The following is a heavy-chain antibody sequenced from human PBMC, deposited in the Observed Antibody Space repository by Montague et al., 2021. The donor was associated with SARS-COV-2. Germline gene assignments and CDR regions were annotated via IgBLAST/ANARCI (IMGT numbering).Heavy chain of an antibody. D-gene: IGHD2-21*01. CDR3: ARWDPQTLTVICLRGKSASDY. V-gene: IGHV4-34*01. CDR1: GGSFSGYY. CDR2: INHSGTT. J-gene: IGHJ4*02. Sequence: SETLSLTCAVYGGSFSGYYWTWIRQSPGKGLEWIAEINHSGTTNYNFNPSLRSRVTISVDTSKSQFSLKLTSVTAADTGVYYCARWDPQTLTVICLRGKSASDYWGQGTLVTVSS.